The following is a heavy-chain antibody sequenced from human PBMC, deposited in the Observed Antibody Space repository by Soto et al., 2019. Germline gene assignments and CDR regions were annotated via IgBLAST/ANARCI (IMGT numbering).Heavy chain of an antibody. J-gene: IGHJ4*02. V-gene: IGHV3-30*18. Sequence: QVQLVESGGGVVQPGRSLRLSCAASGFTFSSYGMHWVRQAPGKGLEWVAVISYDGSNKYYADSVKGRFTISRDNSKDTLYLQMNSLRAEDTAVYYCAKSGTPYYDFWSGYFGYFDYWGQGTLVTVSS. CDR3: AKSGTPYYDFWSGYFGYFDY. CDR2: ISYDGSNK. D-gene: IGHD3-3*01. CDR1: GFTFSSYG.